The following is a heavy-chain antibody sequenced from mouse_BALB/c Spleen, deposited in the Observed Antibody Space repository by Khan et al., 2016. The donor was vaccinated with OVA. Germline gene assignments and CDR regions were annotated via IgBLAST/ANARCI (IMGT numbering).Heavy chain of an antibody. Sequence: QIQLVQSGPELKKPGETVKISCKASGYPFTNYGMNWVKQAPGKGLKWMGWINTYTGEPTYADDFKGRFAFSLETSASTAYLQIDNLKNEDTASYSCASGGYWYFDVWGAGTTVTVSS. J-gene: IGHJ1*01. V-gene: IGHV9-3-1*01. CDR2: INTYTGEP. D-gene: IGHD1-1*02. CDR3: ASGGYWYFDV. CDR1: GYPFTNYG.